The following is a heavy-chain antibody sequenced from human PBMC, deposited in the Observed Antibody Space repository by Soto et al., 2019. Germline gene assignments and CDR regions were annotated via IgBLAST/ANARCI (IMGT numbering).Heavy chain of an antibody. D-gene: IGHD3-9*01. V-gene: IGHV3-23*01. CDR3: APDHYDILTGYVIFDY. CDR2: ISGSGGST. Sequence: GGSLRLSCAASGFTFSSYAMSWVRQAPGKGLEWVSAISGSGGSTYYADSVKGRFTISRDNSKNTLYLQMNSLRAEDTAVYYCAPDHYDILTGYVIFDYWGQGTLVTVSS. CDR1: GFTFSSYA. J-gene: IGHJ4*02.